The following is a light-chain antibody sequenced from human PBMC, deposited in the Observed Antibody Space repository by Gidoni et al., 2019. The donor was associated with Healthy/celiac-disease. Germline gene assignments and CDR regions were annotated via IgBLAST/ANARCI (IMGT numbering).Light chain of an antibody. CDR2: DVS. Sequence: SALTQPASVSGSPGPSNTISCTGTSSDVSGYNYVSWYHQHPGKAPTLMIYDVSKRPSGVSDRFSGSKSGNTATLTSTRLKAGDEADDYCRSYTSSSTPVVFGGGTKLTVL. V-gene: IGLV2-14*01. CDR1: SSDVSGYNY. CDR3: RSYTSSSTPVV. J-gene: IGLJ2*01.